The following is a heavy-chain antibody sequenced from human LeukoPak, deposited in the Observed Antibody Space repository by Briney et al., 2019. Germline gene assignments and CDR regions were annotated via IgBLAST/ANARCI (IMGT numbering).Heavy chain of an antibody. J-gene: IGHJ4*02. V-gene: IGHV3-23*01. CDR1: GFTFKTYA. CDR3: ARVGGVFEVIGYGDYGALNC. CDR2: IGGNSINT. Sequence: GGSLRLSCAASGFTFKTYAMSWVRQAPGKGLEWVSTIGGNSINTYLADSVKGRFTISRDNSKNTLYLQMNSLRVEDTAIYYCARVGGVFEVIGYGDYGALNCWGQGSLVTVSS. D-gene: IGHD4-17*01.